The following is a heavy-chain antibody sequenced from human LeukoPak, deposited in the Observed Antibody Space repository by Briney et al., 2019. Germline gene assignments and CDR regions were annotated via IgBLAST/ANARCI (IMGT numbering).Heavy chain of an antibody. CDR3: TTLSGPFDY. V-gene: IGHV3-15*01. CDR2: IKSKIDGGTT. D-gene: IGHD5-12*01. CDR1: GFTFSDAW. J-gene: IGHJ4*02. Sequence: GGSLRLSCAASGFTFSDAWMSWVRQAPGKGLEWVGLIKSKIDGGTTDYPAPVKGRFSISRDDSKNTEYLQMNNLKSEDTAVYYCTTLSGPFDYWGQGTLVTVSS.